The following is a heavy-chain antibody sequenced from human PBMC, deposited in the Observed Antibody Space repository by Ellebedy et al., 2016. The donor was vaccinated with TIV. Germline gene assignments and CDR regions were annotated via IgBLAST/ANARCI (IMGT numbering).Heavy chain of an antibody. CDR3: ARPSYQLLSYYFDS. Sequence: GESLKISCAASGFTFGRYGMHWVRQAPGKGLEWVAVIWFDGSKEFYADSVKGRFTISRDDSKNEVFLQMSSLRAEDTAVYYCARPSYQLLSYYFDSWGQGTLVIVSS. V-gene: IGHV3-33*01. D-gene: IGHD2-2*01. CDR1: GFTFGRYG. J-gene: IGHJ4*02. CDR2: IWFDGSKE.